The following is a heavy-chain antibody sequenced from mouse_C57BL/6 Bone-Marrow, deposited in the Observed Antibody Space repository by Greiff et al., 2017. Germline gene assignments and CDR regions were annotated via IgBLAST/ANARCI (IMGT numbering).Heavy chain of an antibody. V-gene: IGHV5-17*01. Sequence: EVMLVESGGGLVKPGGSLKLSCAASGFTFSDYGMHWVRQAPEKGLEWVAYISSGSSTIYSADTVKGRFTISRDNAKNTLFLQMTSLRSEDTAMYYCAKEYYYGMDYWGQGTSVTVSS. CDR3: AKEYYYGMDY. CDR1: GFTFSDYG. CDR2: ISSGSSTI. J-gene: IGHJ4*01.